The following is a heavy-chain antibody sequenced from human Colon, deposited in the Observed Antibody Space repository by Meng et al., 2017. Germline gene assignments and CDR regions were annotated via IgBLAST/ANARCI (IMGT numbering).Heavy chain of an antibody. V-gene: IGHV7-4-1*02. CDR1: GYTFTSYA. Sequence: ASVKVSCKASGYTFTSYAMNWVRQAPGQGLEWMGWINTNTGNPTYAQGFTGRFVFSLDTSVSTAYLQISSLKAEDTAVYYCASARSKYRSGYQLPSDYWGQGTLVTVSS. CDR3: ASARSKYRSGYQLPSDY. J-gene: IGHJ4*02. D-gene: IGHD3-22*01. CDR2: INTNTGNP.